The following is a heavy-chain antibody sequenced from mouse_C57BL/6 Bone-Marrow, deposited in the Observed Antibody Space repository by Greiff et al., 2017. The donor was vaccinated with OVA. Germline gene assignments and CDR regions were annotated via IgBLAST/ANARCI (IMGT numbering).Heavy chain of an antibody. CDR3: AGEGGNYVY. Sequence: VQVVESGAELARPGASVKLSCKASGYTFTSYGISWVKQRTGQGLEWIGEIYPRSGNTYYNEKFKGKATLTADKSSSTAYMELRSLTSEDSAVYFCAGEGGNYVYWGQGTLVTVSA. CDR2: IYPRSGNT. V-gene: IGHV1-81*01. D-gene: IGHD2-1*01. J-gene: IGHJ3*01. CDR1: GYTFTSYG.